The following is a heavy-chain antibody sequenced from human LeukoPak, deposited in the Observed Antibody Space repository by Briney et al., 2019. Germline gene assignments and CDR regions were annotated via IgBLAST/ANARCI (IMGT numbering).Heavy chain of an antibody. CDR1: GYTLTAYY. CDR2: INPNSGGT. J-gene: IGHJ3*02. CDR3: ARPYYERSGLYVDAFDI. D-gene: IGHD3-22*01. V-gene: IGHV1-2*06. Sequence: EASVKVSCKASGYTLTAYYLHWVRQAPGQGLEWMGRINPNSGGTTFAQRFQGRVTMTRDTSIGTAYMELSSLRADDTAVYYCARPYYERSGLYVDAFDIWGQGTMVTVSS.